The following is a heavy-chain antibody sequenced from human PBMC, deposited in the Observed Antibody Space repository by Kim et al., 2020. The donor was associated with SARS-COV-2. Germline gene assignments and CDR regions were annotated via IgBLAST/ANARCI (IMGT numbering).Heavy chain of an antibody. D-gene: IGHD1-26*01. Sequence: YAEPVKGRFTISRNNSKNTLYLQMNSLRAEDTAVYYCAKDAGGSYHHFDYWGQGTLVTVSS. J-gene: IGHJ4*02. V-gene: IGHV3-30*02. CDR3: AKDAGGSYHHFDY.